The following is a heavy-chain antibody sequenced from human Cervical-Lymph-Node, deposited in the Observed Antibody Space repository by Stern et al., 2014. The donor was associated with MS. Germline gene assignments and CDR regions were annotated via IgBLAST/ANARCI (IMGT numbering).Heavy chain of an antibody. CDR2: INTANGDT. CDR3: GRGQQSFDP. J-gene: IGHJ5*02. CDR1: GYTFTSYA. V-gene: IGHV1-3*04. D-gene: IGHD6-13*01. Sequence: QVQLVQSGAEVKKPGASVKVSCKASGYTFTSYAIHWVRQAPGHRLEWMGRINTANGDTYYSEKFQGRVTFTRDTSANTAYMELFSLTSEDTTVYYCGRGQQSFDPWGQGTLVTVS.